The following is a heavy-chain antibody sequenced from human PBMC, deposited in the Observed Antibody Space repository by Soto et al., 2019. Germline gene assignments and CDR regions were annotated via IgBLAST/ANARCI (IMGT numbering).Heavy chain of an antibody. Sequence: QVQLVESGGGLVKPGGSLRLSCAASGFAFSDYYMSWIRQAPGKGLVWVSYISGSGNTRYYADSVKGRFTISRDNARNSLFLQMNSLRAEDTAVYYCARYCSGGACYADAFDIWGQGTMVTASS. V-gene: IGHV3-11*01. D-gene: IGHD2-15*01. CDR1: GFAFSDYY. CDR2: ISGSGNTR. CDR3: ARYCSGGACYADAFDI. J-gene: IGHJ3*02.